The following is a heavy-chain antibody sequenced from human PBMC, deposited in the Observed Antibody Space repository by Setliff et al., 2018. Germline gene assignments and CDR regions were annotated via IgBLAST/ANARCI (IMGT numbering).Heavy chain of an antibody. CDR2: LHTSGST. J-gene: IGHJ4*02. Sequence: SETLSLTCTVSGGSIRSGSYYWSWIRQSTERGLEWLGRLHTSGSTTDYNPSLKGRVTISADTSTNHFSLKLTSVTAADTAVYYCARDNTIVGATDYWGQGALVTVSS. CDR1: GGSIRSGSYY. CDR3: ARDNTIVGATDY. D-gene: IGHD1-26*01. V-gene: IGHV4-61*02.